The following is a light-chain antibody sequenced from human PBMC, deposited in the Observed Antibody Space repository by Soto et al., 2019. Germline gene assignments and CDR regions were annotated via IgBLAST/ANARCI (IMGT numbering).Light chain of an antibody. CDR2: DVT. Sequence: QSALTQPASVSGSPGQSITISCTGTSSDVGFYNYVSWYQHHPGKAPKVMIYDVTNRPSGVSDRFSGSKSGNTASLTISGLQAEDEGDYYCSSFTRSSTLVFGGGTQLTVL. CDR3: SSFTRSSTLV. V-gene: IGLV2-14*03. CDR1: SSDVGFYNY. J-gene: IGLJ2*01.